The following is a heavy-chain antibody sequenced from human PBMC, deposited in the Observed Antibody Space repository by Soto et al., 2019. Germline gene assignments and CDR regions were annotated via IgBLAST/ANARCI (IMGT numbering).Heavy chain of an antibody. J-gene: IGHJ6*02. D-gene: IGHD3-3*01. CDR1: GYTFTSYA. Sequence: QVQLVQSGAEVKKPGASVKVSCKASGYTFTSYAMHWVRQAPGQRLEWMGWINAGNGNTKYSQKFQGRVTITRDTSASTAYMELSSLRSEDTAVYYCARGGFWSGYDPILYYGMDVWGQGTTVTVSS. CDR3: ARGGFWSGYDPILYYGMDV. V-gene: IGHV1-3*01. CDR2: INAGNGNT.